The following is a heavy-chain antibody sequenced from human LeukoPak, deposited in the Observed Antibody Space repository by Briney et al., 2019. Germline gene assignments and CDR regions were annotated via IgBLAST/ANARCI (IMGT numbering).Heavy chain of an antibody. CDR3: ASGGVAAAGNGY. CDR1: GFTFSGYA. D-gene: IGHD6-13*01. J-gene: IGHJ4*02. Sequence: GGSLRLSCAASGFTFSGYAMSWVRQAPGKGLEWVSAISGSGGSTYYADSVKGRFTISRDNSKNTLYLQMNSLRAEDTAVYYCASGGVAAAGNGYWGQGTLVTVSS. V-gene: IGHV3-23*01. CDR2: ISGSGGST.